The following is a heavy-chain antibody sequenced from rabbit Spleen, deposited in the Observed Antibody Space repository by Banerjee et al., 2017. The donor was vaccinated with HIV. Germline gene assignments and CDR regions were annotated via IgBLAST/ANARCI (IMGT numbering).Heavy chain of an antibody. CDR3: ARGSATMTMVITGYYLSL. V-gene: IGHV1S45*01. CDR2: IVPGSGTT. Sequence: EESGGDLVKPDGSLTLTCTASGLSFSSSYWIFWVRQAPGKGLEWIACIVPGSGTTGYASWVNGRFTISKTSSTTVTLQMTSLTAADTAAYFCARGSATMTMVITGYYLSLWGPGTLVTVS. CDR1: GLSFSSSYW. J-gene: IGHJ6*01. D-gene: IGHD2-1*01.